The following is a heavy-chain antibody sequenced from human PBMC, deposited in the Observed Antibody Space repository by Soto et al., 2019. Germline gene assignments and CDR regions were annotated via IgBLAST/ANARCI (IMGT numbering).Heavy chain of an antibody. CDR2: IYYSGST. Sequence: SETLSVTWTVSGGSISSYYWSWIRQPPGKGLEWIGYIYYSGSTNYNPSLKSRVTISVDTSKNQFSLKLSSVTAADTAVYYCARQGRDRYYFDYWGQGTLVTVSS. CDR3: ARQGRDRYYFDY. V-gene: IGHV4-59*08. J-gene: IGHJ4*02. CDR1: GGSISSYY.